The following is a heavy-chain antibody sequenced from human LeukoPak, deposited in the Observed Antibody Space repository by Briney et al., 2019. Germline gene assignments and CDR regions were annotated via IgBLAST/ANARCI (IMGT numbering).Heavy chain of an antibody. Sequence: SETLSLTCAVYGGSFSGYYWSWIRQPPGKGLEWIGEINHSGSTNYNPSLKSRVTISVDTSKNQFSLRLSSVTAADTAVYYCAREGTMVRGVIGYWGQGTLVTVSS. CDR1: GGSFSGYY. V-gene: IGHV4-34*01. J-gene: IGHJ4*02. CDR2: INHSGST. D-gene: IGHD3-10*01. CDR3: AREGTMVRGVIGY.